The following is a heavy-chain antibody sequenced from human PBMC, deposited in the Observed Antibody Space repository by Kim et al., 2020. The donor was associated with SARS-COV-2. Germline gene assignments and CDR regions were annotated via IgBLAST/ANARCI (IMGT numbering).Heavy chain of an antibody. V-gene: IGHV4-59*08. CDR1: GGSISSYY. J-gene: IGHJ5*02. CDR3: ARRKDYGSGSTRNWFDP. CDR2: IYYSGST. Sequence: SETLSLTCTVSGGSISSYYWSWIRQPPGKGLEWIGYIYYSGSTKYNPSLKSRVTISVDTSKNQFSLKLSSVTAADTAVYYCARRKDYGSGSTRNWFDPWGQGTLVTVSS. D-gene: IGHD3-10*01.